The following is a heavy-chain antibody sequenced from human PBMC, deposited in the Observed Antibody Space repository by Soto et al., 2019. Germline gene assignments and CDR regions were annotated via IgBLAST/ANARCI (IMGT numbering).Heavy chain of an antibody. V-gene: IGHV4-59*01. J-gene: IGHJ3*02. CDR1: GGSISSYY. D-gene: IGHD3-3*01. CDR3: ARDLRDITIFGVVVSDAFDI. Sequence: KASETLSLTCTVSGGSISSYYWSWIRQPPGKGLEWIGYIYYSGSTNYNPSLKSRVTISVDTSKNQFSLKLSSVTAADTAVYYCARDLRDITIFGVVVSDAFDIWGQGTMVTVSS. CDR2: IYYSGST.